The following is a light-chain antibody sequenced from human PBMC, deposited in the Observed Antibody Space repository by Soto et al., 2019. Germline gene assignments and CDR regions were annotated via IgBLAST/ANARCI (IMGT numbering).Light chain of an antibody. V-gene: IGKV3-20*01. CDR3: QQYGSSPYT. Sequence: EILLTQSPGTLPLSPGERATLSCRASQSVRNSYLAWYQQKPGQAPRLLIYGASGRATGIPDRLSGSGSGTDFTLTISRLEPEDFAVYYCQQYGSSPYTFGQGTKLEI. CDR1: QSVRNSY. J-gene: IGKJ2*01. CDR2: GAS.